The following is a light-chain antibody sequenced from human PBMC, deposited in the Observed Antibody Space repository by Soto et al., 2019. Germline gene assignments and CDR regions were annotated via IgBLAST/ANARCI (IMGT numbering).Light chain of an antibody. CDR2: DAS. Sequence: QMTQSPATLSAAVGARVTSTCRTSQSISSWVAWYQQKPGKAPKLLIYDASSLESGVPARFGGSGSGTEFTLTISSLQPDDFATYCCQQYNTYWTFGQGTKVDIK. CDR3: QQYNTYWT. J-gene: IGKJ1*01. CDR1: QSISSW. V-gene: IGKV1-5*01.